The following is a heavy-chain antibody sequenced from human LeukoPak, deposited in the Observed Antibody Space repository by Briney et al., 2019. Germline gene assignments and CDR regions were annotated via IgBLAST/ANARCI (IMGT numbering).Heavy chain of an antibody. CDR3: ARGRGPKLRWSPNWFDP. Sequence: ASVKVSCKASGYTFTSYDINWVRQATGQGLEWMGWMNPNSGNTGYAQKFQGRVTTTRNTSISTAYMELSSLRSEDTAVYYCARGRGPKLRWSPNWFDPWGQGTLVTVSS. CDR2: MNPNSGNT. D-gene: IGHD4-23*01. V-gene: IGHV1-8*03. CDR1: GYTFTSYD. J-gene: IGHJ5*02.